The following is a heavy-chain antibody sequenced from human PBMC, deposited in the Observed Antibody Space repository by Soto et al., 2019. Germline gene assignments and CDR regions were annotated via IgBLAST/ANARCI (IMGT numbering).Heavy chain of an antibody. J-gene: IGHJ4*02. D-gene: IGHD1-26*01. V-gene: IGHV1-18*01. CDR2: ISANNGNT. CDR1: GYTFTNYG. Sequence: QVQLVQSGAEVKKPGASVKVSCKASGYTFTNYGISWVRQAPGQGLEWMGWISANNGNTNYEQKLQGRVTMTTDTSTSTAYRELRSLRSDDTAVYYCARARGSYALAYWGQGTLVTVSS. CDR3: ARARGSYALAY.